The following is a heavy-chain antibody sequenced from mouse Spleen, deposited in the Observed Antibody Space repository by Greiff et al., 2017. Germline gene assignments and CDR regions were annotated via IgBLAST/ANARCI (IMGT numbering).Heavy chain of an antibody. D-gene: IGHD2-14*01. V-gene: IGHV3-3*01. J-gene: IGHJ1*01. Sequence: QSGPSLVRPSQTLSLTCTVPGFSINSDCYWIWIRQFPGNKLEYIGYTFYSGITYYNPSLESRTYITRDTSKNQFSLKLSSVTTEDTATYYCARGDYRYWYFDVWGAGTTVTVSS. CDR1: GFSINSDCY. CDR2: TFYSGIT. CDR3: ARGDYRYWYFDV.